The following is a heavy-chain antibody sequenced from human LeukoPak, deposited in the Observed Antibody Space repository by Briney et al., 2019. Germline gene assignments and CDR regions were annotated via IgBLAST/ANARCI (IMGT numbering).Heavy chain of an antibody. Sequence: GGSLRLSCAASGFSFSEYWMSWVRQAPGKGLEWVANINPVGSETYYVDSVRGRFTISRDSAMNLLYLQMNSLRAEDTAMYYCAREDYYDSSGYRGYWGQGTLVTVSS. V-gene: IGHV3-7*03. CDR1: GFSFSEYW. CDR2: INPVGSET. CDR3: AREDYYDSSGYRGY. D-gene: IGHD3-22*01. J-gene: IGHJ4*02.